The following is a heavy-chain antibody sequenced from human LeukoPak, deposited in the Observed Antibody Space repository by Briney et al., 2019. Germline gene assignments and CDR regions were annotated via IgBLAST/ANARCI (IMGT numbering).Heavy chain of an antibody. J-gene: IGHJ4*02. CDR2: IYYSGTT. D-gene: IGHD6-13*01. Sequence: SETLSLTCTVSGGSISSSPYYWGWIRQPPGKGLEWIGSIYYSGTTHYSPSLESRVTISVDTSKNQFSLKLSSVTAADTAVYYCARGLYSSSFDYWGQGTLVTVSS. CDR3: ARGLYSSSFDY. CDR1: GGSISSSPYY. V-gene: IGHV4-39*07.